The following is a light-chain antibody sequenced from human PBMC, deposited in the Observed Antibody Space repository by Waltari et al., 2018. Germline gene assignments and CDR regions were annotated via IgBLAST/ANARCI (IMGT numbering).Light chain of an antibody. J-gene: IGLJ3*02. CDR3: CSYVGSNIYWV. V-gene: IGLV2-11*01. CDR2: DIN. CDR1: SSDVGGYNY. Sequence: QSALTQPRSVSGSPGQSVTIPCTGTSSDVGGYNYVSWYQQHPDKAPKPIIYDINKRPSGVPDRFSGSKSGNTASLTISGLQAEDEADYYCCSYVGSNIYWVFGGGTKLTVL.